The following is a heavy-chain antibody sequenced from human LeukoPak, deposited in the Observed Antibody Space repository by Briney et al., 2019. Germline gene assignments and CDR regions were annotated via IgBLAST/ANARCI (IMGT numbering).Heavy chain of an antibody. J-gene: IGHJ3*02. CDR2: ISWNSGSI. CDR3: ARESVHGAFDI. Sequence: GGSLRLSCAASGFTFDDYAMHWVRQAPGKGLEWVSGISWNSGSIGHADSVKGRFTISRDNAKDSLYLQMNSLRAEDTALYYCARESVHGAFDIWGQGTMVTVSS. V-gene: IGHV3-9*01. CDR1: GFTFDDYA.